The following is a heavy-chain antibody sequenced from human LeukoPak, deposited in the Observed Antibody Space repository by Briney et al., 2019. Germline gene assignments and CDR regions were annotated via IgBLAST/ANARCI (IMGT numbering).Heavy chain of an antibody. D-gene: IGHD1-1*01. CDR1: GGSFSGHY. CDR2: INHSGNT. Sequence: SETLSLTCAVYGGSFSGHYWSWIRQPPGKGLEWIGEINHSGNTNHSPSLKSRVIISVDTSKNEVSLKLSSVSAADTAVYYCASVEMATTNFDYWGQGTLVTVSS. CDR3: ASVEMATTNFDY. V-gene: IGHV4-34*01. J-gene: IGHJ4*02.